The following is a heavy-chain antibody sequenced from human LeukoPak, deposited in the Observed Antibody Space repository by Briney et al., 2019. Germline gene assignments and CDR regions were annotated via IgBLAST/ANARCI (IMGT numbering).Heavy chain of an antibody. J-gene: IGHJ3*01. CDR1: GFTFSSYW. V-gene: IGHV3-74*01. CDR3: ARDFLHLGG. Sequence: GGFLRLSCAASGFTFSSYWMHWVRQAPGKGLVWVSRIKTDGSNTNYADSVKGRFTISRDNAKNTLYLQMSSLRAEDTAVYYCARDFLHLGGWGQGTMVTVSS. CDR2: IKTDGSNT. D-gene: IGHD3-16*01.